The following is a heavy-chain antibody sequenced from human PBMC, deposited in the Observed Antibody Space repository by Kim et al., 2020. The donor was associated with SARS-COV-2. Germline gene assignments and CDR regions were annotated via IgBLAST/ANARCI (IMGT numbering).Heavy chain of an antibody. CDR2: FTGDGLT. Sequence: GGSLRLSCAASGFTFSNYGMTWVRQTPGKGLEWVSSFTGDGLTHYAASVQGRFPISSDNSKNMPYLQMNSLQAEDTAVDYCGDYHGAGSHFSYWGQGSLVTVSS. CDR1: GFTFSNYG. D-gene: IGHD3-10*01. J-gene: IGHJ4*02. CDR3: GDYHGAGSHFSY. V-gene: IGHV3-23*01.